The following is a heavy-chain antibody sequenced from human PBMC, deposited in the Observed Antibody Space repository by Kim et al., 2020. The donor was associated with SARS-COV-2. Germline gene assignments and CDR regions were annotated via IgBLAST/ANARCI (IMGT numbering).Heavy chain of an antibody. D-gene: IGHD6-19*01. Sequence: YAQGFTGRFVFSLDTSVSTAYLQISSLKAEDTAVYYCARAGSGWPYYFDHWGQGTLVTVSS. CDR3: ARAGSGWPYYFDH. V-gene: IGHV7-4-1*02. J-gene: IGHJ4*02.